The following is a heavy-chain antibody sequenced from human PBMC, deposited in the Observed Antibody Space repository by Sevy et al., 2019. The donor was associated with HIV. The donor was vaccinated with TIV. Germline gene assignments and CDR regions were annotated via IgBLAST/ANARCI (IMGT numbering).Heavy chain of an antibody. J-gene: IGHJ6*02. CDR3: VKAPNDYDNSGWAGLEV. Sequence: GGSLRLSCVASGFTFSNYGTHWVRQAPGKGLEWVAITSYNEGGENYADSVKGRFTISRDNSKNTVYLQMYRLTTEDTGVYYCVKAPNDYDNSGWAGLEVWGQGTTVTVSS. CDR1: GFTFSNYG. V-gene: IGHV3-30*18. D-gene: IGHD3-22*01. CDR2: TSYNEGGE.